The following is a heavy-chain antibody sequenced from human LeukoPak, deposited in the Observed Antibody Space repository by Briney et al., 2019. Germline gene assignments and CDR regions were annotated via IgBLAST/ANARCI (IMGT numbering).Heavy chain of an antibody. D-gene: IGHD3-22*01. CDR1: GFTVSSNY. V-gene: IGHV3-53*01. CDR2: IYSGGST. J-gene: IGHJ4*02. Sequence: GGSLRLSCAASGFTVSSNYMSWVRQAPGKGLEWVSVIYSGGSTYYADSVKGRFTISRDNSKNTLYLQMNSLRAEDTALYYCAKDQNYESSGYYGGFDYWGQGTLVTVSS. CDR3: AKDQNYESSGYYGGFDY.